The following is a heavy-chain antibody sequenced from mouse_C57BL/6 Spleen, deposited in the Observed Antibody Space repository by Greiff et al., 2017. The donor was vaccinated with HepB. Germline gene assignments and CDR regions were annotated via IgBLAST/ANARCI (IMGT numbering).Heavy chain of an antibody. CDR2: IYPGDGDT. V-gene: IGHV1-80*01. J-gene: IGHJ4*01. Sequence: VQLQQSGAELVKPGASVKISCKASGYAFSSYWMNWVKQRPGKGLEWIGQIYPGDGDTNYNGKFKGKATLTADKSSSTAYMQLSSLTSEDSAVYFCARGHYGYDDAMDYWGQGTSVTVSS. CDR1: GYAFSSYW. CDR3: ARGHYGYDDAMDY. D-gene: IGHD2-2*01.